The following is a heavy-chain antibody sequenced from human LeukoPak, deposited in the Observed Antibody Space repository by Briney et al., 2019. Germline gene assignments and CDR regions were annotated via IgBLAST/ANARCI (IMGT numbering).Heavy chain of an antibody. CDR2: IYHSGST. CDR1: GYSISSGYY. V-gene: IGHV4-38-2*02. CDR3: ARDLGYGDYDM. Sequence: SETLSLTCTVSGYSISSGYYWGWIRQPPGKGLEWIGSIYHSGSTYYNPSLKSRVTISVDTSKNQFSLKLSSVTAADTAVYYCARDLGYGDYDMWGQGTLVTVSS. J-gene: IGHJ4*02. D-gene: IGHD4-17*01.